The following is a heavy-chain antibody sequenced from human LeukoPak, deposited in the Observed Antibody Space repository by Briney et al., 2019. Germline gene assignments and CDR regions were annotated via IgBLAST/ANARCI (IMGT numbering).Heavy chain of an antibody. D-gene: IGHD3-16*01. CDR2: ISSSGSTI. Sequence: GGSLRLSCAASGFTFSSYEMNWVCQAPGKGLEWVSYISSSGSTIYYADSVKGRFTISRDHAKSSLYLQMNSLRVEDTALYYCVKRGDGWGQGTLVTVSS. J-gene: IGHJ4*02. CDR1: GFTFSSYE. V-gene: IGHV3-48*03. CDR3: VKRGDG.